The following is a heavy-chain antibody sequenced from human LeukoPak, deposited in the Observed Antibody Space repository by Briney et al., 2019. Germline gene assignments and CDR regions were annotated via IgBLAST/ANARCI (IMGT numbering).Heavy chain of an antibody. CDR2: ISGSTTTI. CDR3: AREMATTDFDY. D-gene: IGHD5-24*01. Sequence: GGSLRLSCAASGFTFSSYNMNWVRQAPGKGLEWVSYISGSTTTIYYADSVKGRFTISRDNAKNSLYLQMNSLRAEDTAVYYCAREMATTDFDYWGQGTLVTVSS. J-gene: IGHJ4*02. V-gene: IGHV3-48*01. CDR1: GFTFSSYN.